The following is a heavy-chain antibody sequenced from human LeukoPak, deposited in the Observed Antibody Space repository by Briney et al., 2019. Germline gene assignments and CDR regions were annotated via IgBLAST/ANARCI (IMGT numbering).Heavy chain of an antibody. CDR2: IYNSGNT. D-gene: IGHD1-26*01. Sequence: SETLSLTCAVSGGSISSGDYSWSWIRQPPGEGLEWIGFIYNSGNTYYNPSLKSRVTLSVDTSKNQFSLNLSSVTAADTAVYYCARASRERELPDLFDYWGQGTLVTVSS. CDR3: ARASRERELPDLFDY. CDR1: GGSISSGDYS. J-gene: IGHJ4*02. V-gene: IGHV4-30-4*07.